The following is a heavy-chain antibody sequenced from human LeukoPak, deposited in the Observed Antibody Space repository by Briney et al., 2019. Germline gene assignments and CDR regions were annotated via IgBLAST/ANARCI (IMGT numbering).Heavy chain of an antibody. CDR1: GFTFRSYS. V-gene: IGHV3-33*01. CDR2: IWYDGSNT. D-gene: IGHD6-19*01. CDR3: VREGRIAVAGLNWFDP. Sequence: GGSLALSCAASGFTFRSYSLHWVRHAPGKGLEWVAIIWYDGSNTIYDDSVNGRFTISRDNTKNTLHLQMKGLRAEDTGVCYCVREGRIAVAGLNWFDPWGQGTLVTVSS. J-gene: IGHJ5*02.